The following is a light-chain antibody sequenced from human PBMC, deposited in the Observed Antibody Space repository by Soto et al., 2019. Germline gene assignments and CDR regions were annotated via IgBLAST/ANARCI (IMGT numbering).Light chain of an antibody. V-gene: IGKV3-20*01. Sequence: EIVLTQCPGTLSLSPGDRATLSCRACQSVSSSYLAWYQQTPGQPPRLVMYATSSRATGIPARFSGSGSGTDFTLTISRLEPEDFTVYYCRQYGSSSWTCGQGTKVDIK. J-gene: IGKJ1*01. CDR1: QSVSSSY. CDR2: ATS. CDR3: RQYGSSSWT.